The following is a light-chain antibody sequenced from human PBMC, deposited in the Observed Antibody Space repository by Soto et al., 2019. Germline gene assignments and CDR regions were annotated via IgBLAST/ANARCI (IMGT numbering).Light chain of an antibody. Sequence: AIQMTQSPSSLSASVGDRVTITCRASQAIRNDLGWYQQKSGKAPKLLIYAASDLQSGVPSRFSGSGSGTEFTLTITSLQPEDFATYYCLQDYNYPLTFGGGTKVEIK. CDR1: QAIRND. V-gene: IGKV1-6*01. J-gene: IGKJ4*01. CDR2: AAS. CDR3: LQDYNYPLT.